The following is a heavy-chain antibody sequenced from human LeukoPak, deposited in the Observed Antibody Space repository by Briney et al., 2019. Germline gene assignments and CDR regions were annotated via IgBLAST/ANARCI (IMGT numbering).Heavy chain of an antibody. J-gene: IGHJ4*02. D-gene: IGHD2-2*01. CDR2: MKQDGSEK. CDR1: GFTFSSYW. Sequence: GGSLRLSCGASGFTFSSYWMSWVRQAPGKGPAWVANMKQDGSEKNYVDSVKGRFTISRDNARNTVYLQMNSLRAEDTAVYYCAREGVPFARDYWGQGTLVTVSS. V-gene: IGHV3-7*01. CDR3: AREGVPFARDY.